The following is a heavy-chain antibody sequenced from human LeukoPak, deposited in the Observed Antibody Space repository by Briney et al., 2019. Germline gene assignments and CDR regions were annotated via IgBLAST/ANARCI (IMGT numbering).Heavy chain of an antibody. Sequence: PGGSLRLSCTASGFTLSSYWMTWVRQAPGKGLEWVANIKEDGSEEHYVDSVKGRFTISRDNAKNSLYLQMNGLRAADTAVYYCARDKDTMGIDYWGQGSQVVASS. CDR2: IKEDGSEE. J-gene: IGHJ4*02. D-gene: IGHD3-10*01. CDR3: ARDKDTMGIDY. CDR1: GFTLSSYW. V-gene: IGHV3-7*01.